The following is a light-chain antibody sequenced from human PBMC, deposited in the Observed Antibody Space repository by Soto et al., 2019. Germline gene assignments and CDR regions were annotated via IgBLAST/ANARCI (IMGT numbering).Light chain of an antibody. Sequence: EIVLTQSPATLSLSPGESASLSCRASQSVKTYLSWFQHKPGQAPRLLIYGASNRATGIPARFSGSGSGTDFTLTISSLQPEDFATYYCQQSYSTPSDYTFGQGTKLEIK. CDR3: QQSYSTPSDYT. J-gene: IGKJ2*01. CDR1: QSVKTY. CDR2: GAS. V-gene: IGKV3-11*01.